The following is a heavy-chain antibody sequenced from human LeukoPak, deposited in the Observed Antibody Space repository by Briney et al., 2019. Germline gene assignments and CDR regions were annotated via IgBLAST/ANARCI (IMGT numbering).Heavy chain of an antibody. CDR1: GFTFNNYA. Sequence: PGGSLRLSCAASGFTFNNYALTWVRQTPGKGLECVSAISGDGVSPYYADSVKGRFTISRDNSKNTLYLQMNNLRAEDTAVYYCARYENGGIDYWGRGTLVTVSS. D-gene: IGHD2-15*01. CDR2: ISGDGVSP. CDR3: ARYENGGIDY. J-gene: IGHJ4*02. V-gene: IGHV3-23*01.